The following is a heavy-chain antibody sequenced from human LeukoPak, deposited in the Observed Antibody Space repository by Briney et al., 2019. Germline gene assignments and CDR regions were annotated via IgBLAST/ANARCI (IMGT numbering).Heavy chain of an antibody. Sequence: SETLSLTCTVSGGSISSYYWSWIRQPPGKGLEWIGYIYYSGSTNYNPSLKSRVTISVDTSKNQFSLKLSSVTAADTAVCYCARGGQFYGSGSYYNGIGDAFDIWGQGTMVTVSS. CDR3: ARGGQFYGSGSYYNGIGDAFDI. CDR1: GGSISSYY. CDR2: IYYSGST. D-gene: IGHD3-10*01. V-gene: IGHV4-59*08. J-gene: IGHJ3*02.